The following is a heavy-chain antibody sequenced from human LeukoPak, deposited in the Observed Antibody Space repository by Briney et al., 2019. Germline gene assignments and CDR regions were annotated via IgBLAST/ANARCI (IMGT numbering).Heavy chain of an antibody. Sequence: ETLSLTCTVSGYSISGGYYWGGIRQTPGKGLEWVSAISGSGGSTYYADSVKGRFTISRDNSKNTLYLQMNSLRAEDTAVYYCAKVGAFLVTTQPYFDYWGQGTLVTVSS. CDR2: ISGSGGST. D-gene: IGHD4-17*01. J-gene: IGHJ4*02. CDR3: AKVGAFLVTTQPYFDY. V-gene: IGHV3-23*01. CDR1: GYSISGGYY.